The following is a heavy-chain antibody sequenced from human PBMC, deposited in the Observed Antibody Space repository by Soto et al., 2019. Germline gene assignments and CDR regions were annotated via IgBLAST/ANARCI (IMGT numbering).Heavy chain of an antibody. D-gene: IGHD1-26*01. CDR2: ITTSGGST. CDR3: AKGGAGTYRLFDY. J-gene: IGHJ4*02. Sequence: GGSLRLSCAASGFTFSNYAVSWVRQAPGRGLEWVSSITTSGGSTFYADSVKGRFTVSRDNSKNTLHLQMNSLSADDSAVYYCAKGGAGTYRLFDYWGQGARVTVSS. V-gene: IGHV3-23*01. CDR1: GFTFSNYA.